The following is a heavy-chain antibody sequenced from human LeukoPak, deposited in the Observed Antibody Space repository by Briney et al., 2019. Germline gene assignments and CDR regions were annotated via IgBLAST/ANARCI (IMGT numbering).Heavy chain of an antibody. V-gene: IGHV1-8*01. Sequence: GASVKVPCKASGYTFTSYDINWVRQATGQGLEWMGWTNPNSGNTGYAQKFQGRVTMTRNTSISTAYMELSSLRSEGTAVYYCARGDSGYTDYWGQGTLVTVSS. CDR3: ARGDSGYTDY. CDR2: TNPNSGNT. J-gene: IGHJ4*02. D-gene: IGHD5-12*01. CDR1: GYTFTSYD.